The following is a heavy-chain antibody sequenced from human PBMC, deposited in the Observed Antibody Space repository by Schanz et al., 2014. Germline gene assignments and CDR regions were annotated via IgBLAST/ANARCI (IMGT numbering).Heavy chain of an antibody. D-gene: IGHD2-21*02. CDR2: ISSSSSYI. CDR1: GFSFSIFA. Sequence: EVLLLESGGRVERPGGSLRLSCGASGFSFSIFAMSWVRQAPGKGLEWVSSISSSSSYISYADSVKGRFTISRDNAKNSLYLQMNSLRAEDTAVYYCARPSDSSWYMDVWGRGTTVTVSS. J-gene: IGHJ6*03. CDR3: ARPSDSSWYMDV. V-gene: IGHV3-21*01.